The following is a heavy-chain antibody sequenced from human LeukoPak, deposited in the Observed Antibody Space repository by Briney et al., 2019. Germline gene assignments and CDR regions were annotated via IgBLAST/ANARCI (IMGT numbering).Heavy chain of an antibody. CDR1: GGSISSTSYY. D-gene: IGHD2-2*01. J-gene: IGHJ4*02. CDR3: ASRYCSSTSCQRRSFDY. V-gene: IGHV4-39*01. Sequence: PSETLSVTCTDPGGSISSTSYYSGWIRQPPGNGLEWIVRIYYMGSTYYNPSLKSRFTISVDMSKNQFSLKLISLTPAKPPVNYCASRYCSSTSCQRRSFDYWGQGTLVTVSS. CDR2: IYYMGST.